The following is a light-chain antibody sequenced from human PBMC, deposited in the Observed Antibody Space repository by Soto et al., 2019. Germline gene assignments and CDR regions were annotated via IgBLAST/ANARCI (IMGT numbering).Light chain of an antibody. CDR1: QSINTY. J-gene: IGKJ4*01. Sequence: DIQMTQSPSSLSASVGDRVTITCRASQSINTYLNWYQQKPEKAPKLLIYVASTLQSGVPSRFRGSGSGTDFTLTINSLQPEDFATYYCQQSYSTPPLPFGGGTKVEIK. CDR3: QQSYSTPPLP. CDR2: VAS. V-gene: IGKV1-39*01.